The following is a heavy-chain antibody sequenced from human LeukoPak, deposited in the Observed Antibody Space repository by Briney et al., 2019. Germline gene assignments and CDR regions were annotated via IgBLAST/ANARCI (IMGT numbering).Heavy chain of an antibody. V-gene: IGHV3-23*01. D-gene: IGHD6-13*01. Sequence: GGSLRLSCAASGFTFSSYAMSWVRQAPGKGLEWVSAISGSGGSTYYADSVKGRFTISRDNSKNTLYLQMNSLRAEDTAVYYCAKDGSSSWYRYYYYMDVWGKGTTVTISS. CDR3: AKDGSSSWYRYYYYMDV. CDR1: GFTFSSYA. J-gene: IGHJ6*03. CDR2: ISGSGGST.